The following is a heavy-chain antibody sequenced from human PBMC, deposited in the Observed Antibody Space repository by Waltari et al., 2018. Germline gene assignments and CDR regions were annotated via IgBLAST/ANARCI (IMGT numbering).Heavy chain of an antibody. CDR3: VKERGLQRFFDS. Sequence: EVQLVESGGGLVQPGGSLRLSCSASTFTSTDSAMHWVRQAAGKGLEYVSSISADGSSTYYADSVKGRFTISRDNSKDTLYLHMSSLRREDTAVYYCVKERGLQRFFDSWGQGTLVTVSS. CDR2: ISADGSST. D-gene: IGHD1-1*01. J-gene: IGHJ4*02. CDR1: TFTSTDSA. V-gene: IGHV3-64D*06.